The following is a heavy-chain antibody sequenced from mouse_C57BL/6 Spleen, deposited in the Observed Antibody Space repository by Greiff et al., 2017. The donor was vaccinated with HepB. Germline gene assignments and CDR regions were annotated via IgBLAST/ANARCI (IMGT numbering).Heavy chain of an antibody. J-gene: IGHJ3*01. CDR1: GYTFTSYG. Sequence: VQLQQSGAELARPGASVKLSCKASGYTFTSYGISWVKQRTGQGLEWIGEIYPRSGNTYYNEKFKGKATLTADKSSSTAYMELRSLTSEDSAVYFCARYGSSSPWFAYWGQGTLVTVSA. V-gene: IGHV1-81*01. CDR3: ARYGSSSPWFAY. CDR2: IYPRSGNT. D-gene: IGHD1-1*01.